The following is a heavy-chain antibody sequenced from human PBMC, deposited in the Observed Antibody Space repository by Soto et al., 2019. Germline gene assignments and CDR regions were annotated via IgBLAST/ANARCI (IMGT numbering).Heavy chain of an antibody. CDR3: AGGDYYYYGMDV. CDR1: GGSISSSSYY. V-gene: IGHV4-39*01. CDR2: IYYSGST. Sequence: TVSGGSISSSSYYWGWIRQPPGKGLEWIGSIYYSGSTYYNPSLKSRVTISVDTSKNQFSLKLSSVTAADTAVYYCAGGDYYYYGMDVWGQGTTVTVSS. J-gene: IGHJ6*02. D-gene: IGHD3-10*01.